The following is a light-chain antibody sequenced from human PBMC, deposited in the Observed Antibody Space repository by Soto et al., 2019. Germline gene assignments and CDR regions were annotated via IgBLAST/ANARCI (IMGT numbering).Light chain of an antibody. CDR1: SSDVGGYNY. CDR2: DVS. CDR3: CSYAGSYTSPYV. Sequence: QSALTQPRSVSGSPGQSVTISCTGTSSDVGGYNYVSWYQRHPGKAPKLMIYDVSKRPSGVPDRFSGSKSGNTASLTISGLQAEDEADYYCCSYAGSYTSPYVFGTGTKVTVL. V-gene: IGLV2-11*01. J-gene: IGLJ1*01.